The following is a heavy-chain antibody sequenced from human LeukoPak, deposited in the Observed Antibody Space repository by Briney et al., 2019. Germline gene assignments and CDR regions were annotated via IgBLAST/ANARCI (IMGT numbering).Heavy chain of an antibody. CDR1: GGSISSYY. V-gene: IGHV4-59*01. J-gene: IGHJ5*02. CDR3: ARDPSGYYGWFDP. CDR2: IYYSGST. Sequence: SETLSLTCTVSGGSISSYYWSWIRQPPGKGLECIGYIYYSGSTNYNPSLKSRVTISVDTSKNQFSLKLSSVTAADTAVYYCARDPSGYYGWFDPWGQGTLVTVSS. D-gene: IGHD3-3*01.